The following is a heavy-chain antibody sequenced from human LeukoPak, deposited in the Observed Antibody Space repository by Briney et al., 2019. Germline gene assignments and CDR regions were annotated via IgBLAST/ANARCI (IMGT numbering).Heavy chain of an antibody. V-gene: IGHV3-43*02. CDR2: ITGDGAGT. CDR3: AKDRSPQVVRYYYYGMDV. D-gene: IGHD2-15*01. CDR1: GFTLDDYA. J-gene: IGHJ6*02. Sequence: GGCLRLSCAASGFTLDDYAMHWVRQAPGKGLEWVSLITGDGAGTYYADSVRGRFTISRDNSKASLYLQMNSLRTEDTALYYCAKDRSPQVVRYYYYGMDVWGQGTTVTVSS.